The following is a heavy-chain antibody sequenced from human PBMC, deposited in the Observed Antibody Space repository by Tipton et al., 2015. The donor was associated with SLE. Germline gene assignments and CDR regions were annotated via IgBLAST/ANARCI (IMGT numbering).Heavy chain of an antibody. CDR2: VYYTGTT. V-gene: IGHV4-39*02. J-gene: IGHJ1*01. Sequence: TLSLTCTVSGDSISGTTYSWAWIRQSPGKGLDWIGSVYYTGTTFYNPSLESRVTVSLDTSRNRFSLRLRSVTAADTAMYFCARRLGAHNSNLWGQGTQVTVS. CDR1: GDSISGTTYS. D-gene: IGHD3-16*01. CDR3: ARRLGAHNSNL.